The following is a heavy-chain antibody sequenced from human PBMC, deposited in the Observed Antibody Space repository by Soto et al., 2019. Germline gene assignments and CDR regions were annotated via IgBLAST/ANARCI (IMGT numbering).Heavy chain of an antibody. D-gene: IGHD1-26*01. CDR3: ARGNLSFDFDS. Sequence: ESGGAVVQPGRSLRLSCAASGFNFGFFGMHWVRQAPGKGLEWVAFISGDGINTHYADSVRGRFTLSRDYSKRTMYLQMDTLRDDDTALYYCARGNLSFDFDSWGQGTLVTVSS. CDR1: GFNFGFFG. J-gene: IGHJ4*02. CDR2: ISGDGINT. V-gene: IGHV3-30*03.